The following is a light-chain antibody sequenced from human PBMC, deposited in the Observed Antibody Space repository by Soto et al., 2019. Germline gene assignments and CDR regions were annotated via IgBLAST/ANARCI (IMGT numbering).Light chain of an antibody. CDR1: NSNIASNT. CDR2: YNN. J-gene: IGLJ1*01. CDR3: AELDDTRKRNV. Sequence: QSVLTQPPSASETPGQTVSISCSGSNSNIASNTVNWYQHLPGPAPKLLIYYNNQRPSGVPDRFSGSKSGTSASLAISGLQSEAERDYYCAELDDTRKRNVFATGRKVTVL. V-gene: IGLV1-44*01.